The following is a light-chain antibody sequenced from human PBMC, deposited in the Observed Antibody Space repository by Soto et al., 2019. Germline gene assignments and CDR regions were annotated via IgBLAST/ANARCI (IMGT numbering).Light chain of an antibody. CDR3: QQYNNWPPDT. V-gene: IGKV3-15*01. J-gene: IGKJ3*01. CDR2: GAS. Sequence: VSPGERATLSCRASQSISSNLAWYQQKPGQAPRLLIYGASTRATGIPARFSVSGSGTDFTLTISSLQSEDFAVYYCQQYNNWPPDTFGPGTKVDIK. CDR1: QSISSN.